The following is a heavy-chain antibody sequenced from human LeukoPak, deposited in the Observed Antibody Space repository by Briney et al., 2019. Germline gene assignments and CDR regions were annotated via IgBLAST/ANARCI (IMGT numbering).Heavy chain of an antibody. CDR3: ARGIDY. CDR1: GFTVSSNY. Sequence: GGSLRLSCKVSGFTVSSNYMSWVRQAPGKGLEWVSIIYSGGYTHYADSVEGRFAISRDSPKNTLHLQMNSLRAEDTAVYYCARGIDYWGQGTLVTVSS. J-gene: IGHJ4*02. CDR2: IYSGGYT. V-gene: IGHV3-66*02.